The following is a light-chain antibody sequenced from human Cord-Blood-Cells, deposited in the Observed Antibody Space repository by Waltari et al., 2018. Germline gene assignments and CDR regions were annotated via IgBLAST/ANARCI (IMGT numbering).Light chain of an antibody. V-gene: IGKV1-27*01. Sequence: DIQMTQSPSSLSASVGDRVTITCRASQGISNYLAWYQQKPGKVPKLLIYAASTLQYGVPSRFSGSGSGTDFTLTISSLQPEDVATYYCQKYNSAPPLTFGGGTKVEIK. CDR1: QGISNY. CDR3: QKYNSAPPLT. J-gene: IGKJ4*01. CDR2: AAS.